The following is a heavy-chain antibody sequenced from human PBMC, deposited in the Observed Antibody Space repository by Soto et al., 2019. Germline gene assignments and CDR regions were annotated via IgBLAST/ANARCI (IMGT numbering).Heavy chain of an antibody. J-gene: IGHJ4*02. CDR2: ISGSGGST. CDR1: GFTFSSYA. CDR3: ASAIAAAGHGLFDY. D-gene: IGHD6-13*01. Sequence: EVQLLESGGGLVQPGGSLRLSCAASGFTFSSYAMSWVRQAPGKGLEWVSAISGSGGSTYYADPVKGRFTISRDNSKNTLYLQMNSLRAEDTAVYYCASAIAAAGHGLFDYWGQGTLVTVSS. V-gene: IGHV3-23*01.